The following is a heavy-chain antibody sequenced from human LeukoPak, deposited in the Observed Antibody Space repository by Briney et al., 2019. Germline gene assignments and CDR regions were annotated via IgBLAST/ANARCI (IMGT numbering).Heavy chain of an antibody. V-gene: IGHV3-15*01. J-gene: IGHJ4*02. CDR1: GFTFTDAW. CDR2: IKGKNDVGTT. CDR3: TAGTGTSDFDY. Sequence: PGGSLRLSCAASGFTFTDAWMSWVRQAPGKGLEWVGRIKGKNDVGTTDYAAPVKGRFTLLRDDSRNTVYLQMNSLKIEDTAVYYCTAGTGTSDFDYWGQGTLVTVSS. D-gene: IGHD1-1*01.